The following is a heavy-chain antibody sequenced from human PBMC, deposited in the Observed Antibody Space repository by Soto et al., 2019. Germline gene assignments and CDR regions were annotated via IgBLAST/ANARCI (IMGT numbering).Heavy chain of an antibody. Sequence: SETLSLTCSASGGSITSSSHFWGWVRQPPGKGLEWIGTIYFTGNTYYTPSLKSRLTMSIDTSKNEFSLRLNSVTAADTAVYYCAGQTFTIAAASYGRSNWFDPWGPEPWSPS. V-gene: IGHV4-39*01. CDR1: GGSITSSSHF. J-gene: IGHJ5*02. CDR3: AGQTFTIAAASYGRSNWFDP. CDR2: IYFTGNT. D-gene: IGHD6-25*01.